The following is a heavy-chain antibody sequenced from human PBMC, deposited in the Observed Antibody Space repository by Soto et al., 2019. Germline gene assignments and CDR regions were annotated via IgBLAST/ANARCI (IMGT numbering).Heavy chain of an antibody. V-gene: IGHV3-30-3*01. CDR1: GFTFSSYA. Sequence: GSLRLSCAASGFTFSSYAMHWVPQAPGKGLEWVAVISYDGSNKYYADSVKGRFTISRDNSKNTLYLQMNSLRAEDTAVYYCARAPNPHYFDYWGQGTLVTVSS. CDR2: ISYDGSNK. J-gene: IGHJ4*02. CDR3: ARAPNPHYFDY.